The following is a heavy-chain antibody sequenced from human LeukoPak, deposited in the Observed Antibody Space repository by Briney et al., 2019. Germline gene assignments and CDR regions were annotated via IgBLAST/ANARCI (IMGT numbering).Heavy chain of an antibody. CDR1: GYTFTGYY. J-gene: IGHJ4*02. CDR3: VRDGSFDS. D-gene: IGHD6-25*01. V-gene: IGHV1-2*02. CDR2: INPNSGDT. Sequence: ASVKVSCKASGYTFTGYYMHWVRQAPGQGLEWMGWINPNSGDTNYAQKFQGRATMTRDTSISTAYMELGRLISDDTAVYYCVRDGSFDSWGQGTLVIVSS.